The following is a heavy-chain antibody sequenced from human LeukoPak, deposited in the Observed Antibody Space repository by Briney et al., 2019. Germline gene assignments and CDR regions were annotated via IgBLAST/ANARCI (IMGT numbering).Heavy chain of an antibody. CDR2: VYYSGST. CDR3: AREGPSSSGSYLNCFDP. Sequence: SETLSHTRTVPGGSISSYYWSWIRQPPGKGLEWIGYVYYSGSTKYNPSLKSRVTISVDTSKNQFSLKLSSVTAADTAVYYCAREGPSSSGSYLNCFDPWGQGTLVTVSS. CDR1: GGSISSYY. J-gene: IGHJ5*02. D-gene: IGHD1-26*01. V-gene: IGHV4-59*01.